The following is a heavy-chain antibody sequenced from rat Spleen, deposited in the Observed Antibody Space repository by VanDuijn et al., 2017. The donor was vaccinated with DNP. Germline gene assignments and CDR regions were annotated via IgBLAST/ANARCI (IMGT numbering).Heavy chain of an antibody. CDR2: ISYDGSST. J-gene: IGHJ2*01. CDR3: TRFGYNQYYFDY. CDR1: GFTFSNYD. D-gene: IGHD1-5*01. Sequence: EVQLVESGGGLVQPGRSLKLSCAASGFTFSNYDMAWVRQAPTKGLEWVASISYDGSSTYYRDSEKGRFTICRANAKSTLYLQVNSMRSEDTATYYCTRFGYNQYYFDYWGQGVMVTVSS. V-gene: IGHV5-7*01.